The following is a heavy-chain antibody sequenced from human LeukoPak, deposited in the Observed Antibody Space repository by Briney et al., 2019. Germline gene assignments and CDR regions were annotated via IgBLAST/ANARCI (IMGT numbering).Heavy chain of an antibody. CDR1: GGTFSSYA. J-gene: IGHJ4*02. Sequence: SVKVSCKASGGTFSSYAISWVRQAPGRGLEWMGGIIPIFGTANYAQKFQGRVTITADESTSTAYMELSSLRSEDTAVYHCARLAGGDGYNSDYWGQGTLVTVSS. CDR3: ARLAGGDGYNSDY. CDR2: IIPIFGTA. D-gene: IGHD5-24*01. V-gene: IGHV1-69*13.